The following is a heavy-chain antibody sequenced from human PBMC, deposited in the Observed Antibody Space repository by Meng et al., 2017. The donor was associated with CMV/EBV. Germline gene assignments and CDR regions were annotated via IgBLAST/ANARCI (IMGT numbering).Heavy chain of an antibody. J-gene: IGHJ3*02. D-gene: IGHD3-22*01. CDR2: IGTAGDT. V-gene: IGHV3-13*01. CDR3: ARGTPDITMIVPPVAFDI. CDR1: GFTFSSSD. Sequence: LSLTCAASGFTFSSSDMHWVRQATGKGLEWVSAIGTAGDTYYPGSVKGRFTISRENAKNSLYLQMNSLRAGDTAVYYCARGTPDITMIVPPVAFDIWGQGTMVTVSS.